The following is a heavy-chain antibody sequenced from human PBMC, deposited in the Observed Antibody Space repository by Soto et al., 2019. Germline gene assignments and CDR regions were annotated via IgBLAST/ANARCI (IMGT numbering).Heavy chain of an antibody. D-gene: IGHD2-8*01. CDR3: AGQPNDQEDYYNGMEV. Sequence: QVQLVQSGAEVKKPGSSVKVSCTASGGAFIRYGISWVRQAPGQGLEWMGGIIPIFGSPNYAQRFEGRVTISADNSTNTAYMTLSSLKSEDTAVYYCAGQPNDQEDYYNGMEVWGQGTPVTVSS. J-gene: IGHJ6*02. CDR2: IIPIFGSP. V-gene: IGHV1-69*06. CDR1: GGAFIRYG.